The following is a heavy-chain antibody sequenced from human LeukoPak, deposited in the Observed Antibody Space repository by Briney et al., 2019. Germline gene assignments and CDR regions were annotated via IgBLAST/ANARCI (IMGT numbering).Heavy chain of an antibody. J-gene: IGHJ4*02. Sequence: KPSETLSLTCTVSGGFISSGSYYWSWIRQPAGKGLEWIGRIYTSGSTNYNPSLKSRVTMSVDTSKNQFSLKLSSVTAADTAVYYCASNPKRYSSSAGFDYWGQGTLVTVSS. CDR2: IYTSGST. CDR3: ASNPKRYSSSAGFDY. D-gene: IGHD6-6*01. CDR1: GGFISSGSYY. V-gene: IGHV4-61*02.